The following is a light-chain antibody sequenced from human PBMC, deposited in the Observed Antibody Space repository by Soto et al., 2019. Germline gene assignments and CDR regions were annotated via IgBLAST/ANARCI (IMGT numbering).Light chain of an antibody. Sequence: QSALTQPASVSGSPGQSITISCTGTNSDIGGYDYVSWYQHHSGKAPKLMIYEVSNRPSGVSNRFSGSKSGNTASLTISGLQDEDEADDYCTSYTSSTTNYVFGSGTKLTVL. CDR1: NSDIGGYDY. CDR3: TSYTSSTTNYV. CDR2: EVS. J-gene: IGLJ1*01. V-gene: IGLV2-14*01.